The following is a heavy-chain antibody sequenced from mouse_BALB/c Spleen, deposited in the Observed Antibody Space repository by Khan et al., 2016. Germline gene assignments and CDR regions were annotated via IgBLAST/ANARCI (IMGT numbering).Heavy chain of an antibody. Sequence: QVQLQQSGAELARPGASVKLSCKAFGYTFTSYWMQWVKQRPGQGLQWIGTIYPGDGDTRYTQKFKGKATLTADKSSSTAYMQLSSLASEDSAVYYCARGGYGNYVFAYWGQGTLVTVSA. J-gene: IGHJ3*01. CDR3: ARGGYGNYVFAY. CDR2: IYPGDGDT. V-gene: IGHV1-87*01. D-gene: IGHD2-1*01. CDR1: GYTFTSYW.